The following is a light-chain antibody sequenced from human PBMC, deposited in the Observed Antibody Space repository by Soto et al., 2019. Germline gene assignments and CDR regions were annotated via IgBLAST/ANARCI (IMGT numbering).Light chain of an antibody. CDR3: QQYNSYSPWT. CDR2: KAS. V-gene: IGKV1-5*03. CDR1: QSISSW. Sequence: DIQMTQSPSTLSASVGDRVTITCRASQSISSWLAWYQQKPGKAPKLLIYKASSLESGVPSRFSGSGSGTXXXXXXSXXXPDDFATYYCQQYNSYSPWTFGQGTKVEIK. J-gene: IGKJ1*01.